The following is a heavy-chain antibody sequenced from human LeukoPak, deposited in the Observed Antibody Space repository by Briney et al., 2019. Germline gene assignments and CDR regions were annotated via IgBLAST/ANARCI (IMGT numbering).Heavy chain of an antibody. J-gene: IGHJ4*02. CDR1: GFTFSTYG. D-gene: IGHD3-22*01. CDR2: INWNGGST. CDR3: AGYPTYYYDSSGYKEGSYFDY. Sequence: PGGSLTLSCAASGFTFSTYGMSWVRQAPGKGLEGVSGINWNGGSTGYADSVKGRFTISRDNAKNSLYLQMNSLRAEDTALYYCAGYPTYYYDSSGYKEGSYFDYWGQGTLVTVSS. V-gene: IGHV3-20*04.